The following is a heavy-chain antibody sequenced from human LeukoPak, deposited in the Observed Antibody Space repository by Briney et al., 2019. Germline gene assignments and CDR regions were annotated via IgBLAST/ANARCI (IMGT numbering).Heavy chain of an antibody. CDR2: ISSSSSYI. CDR3: ARTKEKWYYYDSSGFWFDP. CDR1: GFTFSSYS. V-gene: IGHV3-21*01. Sequence: GGSLRLSCAASGFTFSSYSMSWVRQAPGKGLEWVSSISSSSSYIYYADSVKGRFTISRDNAKNSLYLQMNSLRAEDTTVYYCARTKEKWYYYDSSGFWFDPWGQGTLVTVSS. J-gene: IGHJ5*02. D-gene: IGHD3-22*01.